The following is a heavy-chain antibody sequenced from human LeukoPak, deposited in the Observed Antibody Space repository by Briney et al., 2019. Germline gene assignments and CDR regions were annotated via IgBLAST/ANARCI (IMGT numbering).Heavy chain of an antibody. J-gene: IGHJ4*02. CDR1: GFTFSRYE. D-gene: IGHD1-26*01. V-gene: IGHV3-73*01. CDR3: ANTEKYSEYYPSD. Sequence: GGSLRLSCAASGFTFSRYEMNWVRQASGTGLEGVGRIRSKANSYATAYAASVKGRFTISRDDSKNTAYLQMNSLRTEDTAVYYCANTEKYSEYYPSDWGQGSLVTVSS. CDR2: IRSKANSYAT.